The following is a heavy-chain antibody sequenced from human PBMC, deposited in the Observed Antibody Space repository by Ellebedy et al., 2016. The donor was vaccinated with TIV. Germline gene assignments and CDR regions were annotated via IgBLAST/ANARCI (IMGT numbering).Heavy chain of an antibody. J-gene: IGHJ4*02. D-gene: IGHD3-10*01. CDR1: GFTFTDAW. V-gene: IGHV3-15*01. CDR3: TTGGFRGY. CDR2: IKSKTDVVTT. Sequence: PGGSLRLSCAASGFTFTDAWMTWVRQAPGKGLKWVGRIKSKTDVVTTDYAGPVKGRLTNSTDDSKNTLYRQMNSLKTEDTAVYYCTTGGFRGYWGQGTLVTVSS.